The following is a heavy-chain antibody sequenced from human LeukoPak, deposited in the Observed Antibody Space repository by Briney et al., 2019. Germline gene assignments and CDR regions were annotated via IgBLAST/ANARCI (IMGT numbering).Heavy chain of an antibody. V-gene: IGHV3-74*01. D-gene: IGHD3-16*01. CDR3: ASAYTYVRLGDH. CDR1: GLSFSNYW. Sequence: GGSLRLSFAVPGLSFSNYWMHWFRQAPGKGLVWVARTNLHGTAVDYADSVKGRFTISRDNAKNTLFLQMNSLRAEDTAVYYCASAYTYVRLGDHWGQGTLVTVSS. CDR2: TNLHGTAV. J-gene: IGHJ4*02.